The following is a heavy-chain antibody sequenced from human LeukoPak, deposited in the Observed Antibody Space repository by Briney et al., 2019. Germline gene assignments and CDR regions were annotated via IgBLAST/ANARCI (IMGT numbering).Heavy chain of an antibody. Sequence: SQTLSLTCTVSGGSISSDDYYWNWIRQHPGKGLEWIGYIYTSGSTYYNPSLKSRVTISVDTSKNQFSLKLSSVTAADTAVYYCAREATLRFLEWFSDYWGQGTLVTVSS. V-gene: IGHV4-30-4*08. CDR2: IYTSGST. D-gene: IGHD3-3*01. J-gene: IGHJ4*02. CDR3: AREATLRFLEWFSDY. CDR1: GGSISSDDYY.